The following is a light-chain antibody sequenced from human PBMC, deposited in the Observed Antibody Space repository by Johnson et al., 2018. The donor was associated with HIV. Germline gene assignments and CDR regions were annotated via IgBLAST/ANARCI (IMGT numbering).Light chain of an antibody. CDR1: SSNIGNNY. V-gene: IGLV1-51*02. J-gene: IGLJ1*01. CDR2: ENN. CDR3: GTWDSILSGGV. Sequence: QSVLTQPPSVSAAPGQQVTISCSGSSSNIGNNYVSWYQQLPGTAPKLLIYENNRRPSGIPDRFSGSKSGTSATLGITGLQTGDEADYYCGTWDSILSGGVFGTGTKVTVL.